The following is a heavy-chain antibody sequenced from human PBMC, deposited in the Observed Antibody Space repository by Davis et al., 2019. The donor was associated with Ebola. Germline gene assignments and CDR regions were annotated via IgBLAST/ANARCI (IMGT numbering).Heavy chain of an antibody. CDR1: GYTFTGYY. D-gene: IGHD1-26*01. V-gene: IGHV1-2*04. Sequence: AASVKVSCKASGYTFTGYYMHWVRQAPGQGLEWMGWINPNSGGTNYAQKFQSWVTMTRDTSISTAYMELSRLRSEDTAVYYCARRVGARSGFDYWGQGTLVTVSS. J-gene: IGHJ4*02. CDR2: INPNSGGT. CDR3: ARRVGARSGFDY.